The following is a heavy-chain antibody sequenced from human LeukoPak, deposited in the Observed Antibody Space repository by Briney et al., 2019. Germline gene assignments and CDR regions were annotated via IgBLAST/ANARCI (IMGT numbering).Heavy chain of an antibody. D-gene: IGHD5-18*01. CDR2: ISSSGSTI. CDR1: GFTFSSYE. Sequence: GGSLRLSCAASGFTFSSYEMNWVRQAPGKGLEWVSYISSSGSTIYYADSVKGRFTISRGNAKNSLYLQMNSLRAEDTAVYYCAREPGYSYGQYDYWGQGTLVTVSS. V-gene: IGHV3-48*03. CDR3: AREPGYSYGQYDY. J-gene: IGHJ4*02.